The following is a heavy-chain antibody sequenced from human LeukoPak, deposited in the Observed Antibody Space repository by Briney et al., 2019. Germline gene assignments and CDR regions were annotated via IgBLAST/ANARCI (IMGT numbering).Heavy chain of an antibody. CDR1: GGSISSYY. J-gene: IGHJ3*02. CDR3: AREIVGATYDAFDI. V-gene: IGHV4-59*01. D-gene: IGHD1-26*01. CDR2: IYYSGGT. Sequence: SETLSLTCTVSGGSISSYYWSWIRQPPGKGLEWIGYIYYSGGTNYNPSLKSRVTISVDTSKNQFSLKLSSVTAADTAVYYCAREIVGATYDAFDIWGQGTMVTVSS.